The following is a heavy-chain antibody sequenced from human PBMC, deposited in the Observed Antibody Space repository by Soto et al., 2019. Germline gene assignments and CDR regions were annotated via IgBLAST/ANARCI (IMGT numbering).Heavy chain of an antibody. Sequence: QVHLVQSGAEVKKPGSSVKVSCRTSGSSDRKYAIGWVRQAPGQGLEWMGLINPFYDTTNYAQKFQGRVTITADQSTGTSYLEVSSLRSEDTAVYYCARDVARSGRDFDHWGQGTLVTVSS. CDR3: ARDVARSGRDFDH. J-gene: IGHJ4*02. CDR1: GSSDRKYA. V-gene: IGHV1-69*01. D-gene: IGHD1-26*01. CDR2: INPFYDTT.